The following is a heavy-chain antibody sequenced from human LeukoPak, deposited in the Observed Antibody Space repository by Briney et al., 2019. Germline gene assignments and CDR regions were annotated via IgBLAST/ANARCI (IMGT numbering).Heavy chain of an antibody. J-gene: IGHJ4*02. Sequence: GGSLRLSCAASGFTFNTYNLHWVRQAPGKGLEWVAVILYDGSNRYYAGFAKGRFTISRDNSKNTLSLQMNSLRTEDTAVYYCARQRSLGYFDYWGQGTLVTVSS. CDR3: ARQRSLGYFDY. CDR1: GFTFNTYN. D-gene: IGHD3-16*01. V-gene: IGHV3-30-3*01. CDR2: ILYDGSNR.